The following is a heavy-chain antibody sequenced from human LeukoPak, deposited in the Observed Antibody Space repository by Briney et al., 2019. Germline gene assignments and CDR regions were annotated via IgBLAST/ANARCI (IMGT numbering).Heavy chain of an antibody. V-gene: IGHV3-7*01. J-gene: IGHJ4*02. D-gene: IGHD2-21*01. CDR2: IEKDGSDK. CDR3: ARSVWPEDY. CDR1: GFTFSSYW. Sequence: GGSLRLSCAASGFTFSSYWMSWARQAPGKGLEGVANIEKDGSDKYYVDSVKGRFTISRDNAKNSVYLQMNRLRAEDSAVYYCARSVWPEDYWGQGTLVTVSS.